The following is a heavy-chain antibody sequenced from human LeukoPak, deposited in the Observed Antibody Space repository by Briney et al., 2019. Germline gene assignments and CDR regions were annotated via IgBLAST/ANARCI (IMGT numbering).Heavy chain of an antibody. CDR2: IHCGGTT. J-gene: IGHJ4*02. CDR1: GLIVSDNY. V-gene: IGHV3-53*01. Sequence: GGSLRLSCVASGLIVSDNYMSWVRPAPGRGREGVSVIHCGGTTYYAASVKGRFTISRDNSKNTVYLQMNSLRVENTATYYCARDPGYGDPRDYWGQGTLVTVST. D-gene: IGHD4-17*01. CDR3: ARDPGYGDPRDY.